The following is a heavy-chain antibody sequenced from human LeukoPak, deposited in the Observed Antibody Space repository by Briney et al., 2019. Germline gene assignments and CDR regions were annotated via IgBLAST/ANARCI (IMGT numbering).Heavy chain of an antibody. D-gene: IGHD2-21*02. CDR2: IHPNRGNT. CDR3: AKVTATTFDY. Sequence: ASVKVSRKASGYTFTGYYIHWVRQAPGQGLEWMGWIHPNRGNTNYALEFQGRVTMTRDTSISTAYMELNRLTSDDTAVYYCAKVTATTFDYWGQGTLVTVSS. V-gene: IGHV1-2*02. J-gene: IGHJ4*02. CDR1: GYTFTGYY.